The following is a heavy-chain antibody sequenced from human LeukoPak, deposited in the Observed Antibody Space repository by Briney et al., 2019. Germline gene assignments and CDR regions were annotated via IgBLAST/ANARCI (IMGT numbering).Heavy chain of an antibody. V-gene: IGHV3-7*01. Sequence: GGSLRLSCAASGFTFRNYWMNWVRQAPGKGLEWVAYINQGGSEKQHADSVKGRFTISRDNARSSLYLQMNSLRAEDTVVYYCARGHHGMDVWGQGTTVTVSS. CDR1: GFTFRNYW. J-gene: IGHJ6*02. CDR3: ARGHHGMDV. CDR2: INQGGSEK.